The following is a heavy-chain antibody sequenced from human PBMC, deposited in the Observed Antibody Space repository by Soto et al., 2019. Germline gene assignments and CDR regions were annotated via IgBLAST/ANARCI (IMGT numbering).Heavy chain of an antibody. CDR1: GGTFNSYA. J-gene: IGHJ4*02. Sequence: SVKVSCKTSGGTFNSYAISWVRQAPGQGLEWMGQIMPTFGTTNNAQKFQGRITITAEESTTTAYMELTGLRSDDTAVYYCVRGKGVTMVRGLFDYWGQGTLVTVSS. V-gene: IGHV1-69*13. CDR2: IMPTFGTT. D-gene: IGHD3-10*01. CDR3: VRGKGVTMVRGLFDY.